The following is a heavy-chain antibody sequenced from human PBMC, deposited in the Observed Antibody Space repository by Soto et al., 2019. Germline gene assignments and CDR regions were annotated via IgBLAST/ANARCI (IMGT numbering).Heavy chain of an antibody. CDR2: IGTAGDT. CDR1: GFTFSSYD. D-gene: IGHD2-2*01. J-gene: IGHJ3*02. Sequence: GGSLRLSCAASGFTFSSYDMHWVRQATGKGLEWVSAIGTAGDTYYPGSVKGRFTISRENAKNSLYLQMNSLRAGDTAVYYCARAGYCSSTSCFGNAFDIWGQGTXVTVSS. CDR3: ARAGYCSSTSCFGNAFDI. V-gene: IGHV3-13*01.